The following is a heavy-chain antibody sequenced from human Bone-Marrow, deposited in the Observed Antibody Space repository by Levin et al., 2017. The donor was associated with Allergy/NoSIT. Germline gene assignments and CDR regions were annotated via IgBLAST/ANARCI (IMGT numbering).Heavy chain of an antibody. CDR3: AKGGVDIVATMEN. D-gene: IGHD5-12*01. Sequence: LSLTCAASGFTFDDYAMHWVRQAPGKGLEWVSGISWNSGSIGYADSVKGRFTISRDNAKNSLYLQMNSLRAEDTALYYCAKGGVDIVATMENWGQGTLVTVSS. CDR2: ISWNSGSI. CDR1: GFTFDDYA. V-gene: IGHV3-9*01. J-gene: IGHJ4*02.